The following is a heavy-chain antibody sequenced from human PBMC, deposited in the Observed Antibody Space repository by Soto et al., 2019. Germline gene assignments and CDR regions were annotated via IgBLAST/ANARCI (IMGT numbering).Heavy chain of an antibody. CDR3: AKDLEEWLLMYYFDY. CDR2: ISYDGSNK. V-gene: IGHV3-30*18. D-gene: IGHD3-3*01. J-gene: IGHJ4*02. CDR1: GFTFSSFC. Sequence: SLRLSCAASGFTFSSFCMHWVRQAPGKGLEWVAVISYDGSNKYYADSVKGRFTISRDNSKNTLYLQMNSLRAEDTAVYYCAKDLEEWLLMYYFDYWGQGTLVTVSS.